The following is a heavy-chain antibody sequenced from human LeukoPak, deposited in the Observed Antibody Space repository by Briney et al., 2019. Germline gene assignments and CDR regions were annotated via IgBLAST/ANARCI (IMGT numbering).Heavy chain of an antibody. D-gene: IGHD6-19*01. J-gene: IGHJ3*02. CDR2: ISASGGST. CDR3: AKDYTSGWFKAAFDI. CDR1: GFTFSSYA. V-gene: IGHV3-23*01. Sequence: GGSLRLSCAASGFTFSSYAMSWVRQAPGKGLEWVSAISASGGSTHYVDSVKGRFTISRDNTKNTLYLQMNSLRTEDTAVYYCAKDYTSGWFKAAFDIWGQGTMVTVSS.